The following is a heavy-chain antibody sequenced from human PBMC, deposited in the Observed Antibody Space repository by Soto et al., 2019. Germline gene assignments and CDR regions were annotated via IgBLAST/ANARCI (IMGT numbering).Heavy chain of an antibody. CDR3: ARARIWWLRYYFDY. Sequence: PSETLSLTCAVYGGSFSGYYWSWIRQPPGKGLEWIGEINHSGSTNYNPSLKSRVTISVDTSKNQFSLKLSSVTAADTAVYYCARARIWWLRYYFDYWGQGTLVTVSS. CDR2: INHSGST. CDR1: GGSFSGYY. J-gene: IGHJ4*02. D-gene: IGHD5-12*01. V-gene: IGHV4-34*01.